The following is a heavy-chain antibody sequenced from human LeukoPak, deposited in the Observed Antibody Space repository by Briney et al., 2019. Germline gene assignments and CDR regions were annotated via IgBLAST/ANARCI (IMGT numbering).Heavy chain of an antibody. V-gene: IGHV3-7*01. CDR2: IKQDGSEK. J-gene: IGHJ4*02. CDR3: ARGQRGYIS. Sequence: GGSLRLSCAASGFTFSSYWMTWVRQPPGKGLESVANIKQDGSEKYYLDSVKGRFTISRDNSKDSLYLQMNTLRAEDTAVYFCARGQRGYISWGQGTLVTVSS. CDR1: GFTFSSYW. D-gene: IGHD5-18*01.